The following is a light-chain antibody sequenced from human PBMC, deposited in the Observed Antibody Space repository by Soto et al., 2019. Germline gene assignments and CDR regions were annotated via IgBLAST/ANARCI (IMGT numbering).Light chain of an antibody. Sequence: EIVMTQSPATLSLSPGERATLSCRASQSVSSNLAWYQQKPGQAPRLLIYGASTRATGIPARFSGSGSGTEFTLTISGLPSADFAVYYCQQYNNWPLTFGGGTKVEIK. CDR3: QQYNNWPLT. V-gene: IGKV3-15*01. CDR2: GAS. J-gene: IGKJ4*01. CDR1: QSVSSN.